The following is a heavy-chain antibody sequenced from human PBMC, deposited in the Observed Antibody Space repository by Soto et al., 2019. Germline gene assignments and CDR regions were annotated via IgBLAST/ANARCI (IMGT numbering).Heavy chain of an antibody. CDR3: AKLPWADYGGIFDP. V-gene: IGHV4-59*01. CDR2: ICYSGST. D-gene: IGHD4-17*01. J-gene: IGHJ5*02. CDR1: GCSISNYY. Sequence: SETLSLTCTVSGCSISNYYSILLRQPQGKGLEWIVYICYSGSTNYNPALKSRVTISVDTSKNQFSLKLSSVTAADTVVYYCAKLPWADYGGIFDPWGQGTLVTVSA.